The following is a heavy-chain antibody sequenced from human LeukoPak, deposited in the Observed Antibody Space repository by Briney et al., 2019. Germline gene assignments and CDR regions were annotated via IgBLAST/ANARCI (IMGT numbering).Heavy chain of an antibody. CDR1: GFTFSIYW. J-gene: IGHJ6*03. CDR3: ARGSYGYGIYQYYMDV. CDR2: INGDGSTT. Sequence: GGSLRLSCAASGFTFSIYWMHWVRQAPGEGLVWVSRINGDGSTTNYADSVKGRFTFSRDNSKNTLYLQMSSLRAEDTGVYYCARGSYGYGIYQYYMDVWGKGTTVTVSS. D-gene: IGHD5-18*01. V-gene: IGHV3-74*01.